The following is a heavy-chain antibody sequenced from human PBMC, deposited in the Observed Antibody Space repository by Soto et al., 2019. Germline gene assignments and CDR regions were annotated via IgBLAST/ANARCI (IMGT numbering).Heavy chain of an antibody. CDR1: VYTLTSYG. V-gene: IGHV1-18*01. CDR2: ISPYNDNT. J-gene: IGHJ4*02. Sequence: QVPLVQSRAEVKKPGASVKVSCKASVYTLTSYGISWVRQAPGQGLEWVGWISPYNDNTNYAQKLQDRVTLTTDTSTSTAYMELRSLRPDDTAVYYCARADFDFWSGYSPFDYWGQGTLVTVSS. D-gene: IGHD3-3*01. CDR3: ARADFDFWSGYSPFDY.